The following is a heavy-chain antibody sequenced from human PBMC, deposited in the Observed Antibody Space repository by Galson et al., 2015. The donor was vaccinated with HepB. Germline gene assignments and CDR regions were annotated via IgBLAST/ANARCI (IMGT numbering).Heavy chain of an antibody. CDR3: ARGPQYSIAAAGTPDY. CDR2: ISAYNGNT. J-gene: IGHJ4*02. D-gene: IGHD6-13*01. Sequence: VRQAPGQGLEWMGWISAYNGNTNYAQKLQGRVTMTTDTSTSTAYMELRSLRSDDTAVYYCARGPQYSIAAAGTPDYWGQGTLVTVSS. V-gene: IGHV1-18*01.